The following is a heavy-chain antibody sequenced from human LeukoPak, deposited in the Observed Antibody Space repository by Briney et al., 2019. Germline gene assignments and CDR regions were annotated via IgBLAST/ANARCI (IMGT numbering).Heavy chain of an antibody. Sequence: GASVKVSCKASGYPFFSSGISWVRQAPGQGLEWLGWFSAYNGVTHYARKFRGRLTITTDTSTSTAYMELRSLRSDDTAVYYCTRDGNTYYDILTGYYPFDYWGQGTLVTVSS. J-gene: IGHJ4*02. V-gene: IGHV1-18*01. CDR3: TRDGNTYYDILTGYYPFDY. CDR2: FSAYNGVT. D-gene: IGHD3-9*01. CDR1: GYPFFSSG.